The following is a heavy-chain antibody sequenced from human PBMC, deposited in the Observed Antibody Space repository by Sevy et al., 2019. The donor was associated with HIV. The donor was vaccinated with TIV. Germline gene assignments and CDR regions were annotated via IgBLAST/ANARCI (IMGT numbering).Heavy chain of an antibody. D-gene: IGHD2-15*01. Sequence: GGSLILSCAASGFTFDDYAMHWVRQAPGKGLEWVSGISWNSGSIGYADSVKGRFTISRDNAKNSLYLQMNSLRAEDTALYYCAKVPGRGGHFDYWGQGTLVTVSS. CDR2: ISWNSGSI. V-gene: IGHV3-9*01. J-gene: IGHJ4*02. CDR1: GFTFDDYA. CDR3: AKVPGRGGHFDY.